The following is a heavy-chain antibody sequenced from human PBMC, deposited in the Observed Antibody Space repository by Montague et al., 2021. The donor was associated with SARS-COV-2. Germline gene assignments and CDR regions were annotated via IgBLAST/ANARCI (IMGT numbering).Heavy chain of an antibody. D-gene: IGHD3-9*01. J-gene: IGHJ4*02. CDR1: GGSFSGHY. Sequence: SETRSLTCAVYGGSFSGHYWNWIRQPPGKGLEWIGEINHSGSTNNSPSLKSRVTMSVDTSNSQFSLKLTPVTAADTAVYYCARQLRYYDWRADYWGQGTLVSVSS. V-gene: IGHV4-34*01. CDR2: INHSGST. CDR3: ARQLRYYDWRADY.